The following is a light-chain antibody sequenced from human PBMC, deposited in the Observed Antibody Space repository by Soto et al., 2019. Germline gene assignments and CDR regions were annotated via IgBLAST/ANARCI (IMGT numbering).Light chain of an antibody. J-gene: IGKJ1*01. CDR1: QSVSSSY. Sequence: EIVLTPSLGTLSLSPGEIANLSFRSSQSVSSSYLAWYQQKPGQAPRLLIYGASSRATGIPDRFSGSGSGTDFTLTISRLEPEDFAVYYCQQYGSSPGKFGQGTKVDIK. CDR3: QQYGSSPGK. CDR2: GAS. V-gene: IGKV3-20*01.